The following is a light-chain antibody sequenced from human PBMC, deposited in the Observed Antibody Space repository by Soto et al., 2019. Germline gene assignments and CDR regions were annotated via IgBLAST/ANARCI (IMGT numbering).Light chain of an antibody. V-gene: IGKV1-5*01. CDR1: QSLSSW. Sequence: DIQMTQSPSTLSASVGDRVTITCRASQSLSSWLAWYQQKPGKAPRLLIFDASRLESGVPLRFSGSGSGTEFTLTISSLQPDDFATYYCQQYNSYWTFGLGTKVDIK. J-gene: IGKJ1*01. CDR3: QQYNSYWT. CDR2: DAS.